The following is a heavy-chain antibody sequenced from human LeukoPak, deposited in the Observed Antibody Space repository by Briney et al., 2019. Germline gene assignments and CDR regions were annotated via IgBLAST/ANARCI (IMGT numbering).Heavy chain of an antibody. CDR3: AKDNAIFGVVISGWFDP. D-gene: IGHD3-3*01. CDR1: GFTFSSYG. J-gene: IGHJ5*02. CDR2: ISYDGSNK. Sequence: GRSLRLSCAASGFTFSSYGMHWVRQAPGKGLEWVAVISYDGSNKYYADSVKGRFTISRDNSKNTLYLQMNSLRAEDTAVYYCAKDNAIFGVVISGWFDPWGQGTLVTVSS. V-gene: IGHV3-30*18.